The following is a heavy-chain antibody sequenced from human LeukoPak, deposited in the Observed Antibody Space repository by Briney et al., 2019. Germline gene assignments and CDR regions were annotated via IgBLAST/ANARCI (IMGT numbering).Heavy chain of an antibody. CDR1: GYTFTDYY. Sequence: ASVKVSCKVSGYTFTDYYMHWVRQAPGQGLEWMGRINPNSGGTNYAQKFQGRVTMTRDTSISTAYMELSRLRSDDTAVYYCARVRRGVLSPYYFDYWGQGTLVTVSS. CDR2: INPNSGGT. D-gene: IGHD3-10*01. CDR3: ARVRRGVLSPYYFDY. J-gene: IGHJ4*02. V-gene: IGHV1-2*06.